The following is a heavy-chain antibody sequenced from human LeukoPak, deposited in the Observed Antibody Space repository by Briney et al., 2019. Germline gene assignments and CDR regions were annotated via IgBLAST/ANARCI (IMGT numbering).Heavy chain of an antibody. D-gene: IGHD5-12*01. Sequence: ASVKVSCKASGGTFSSYAISWVRQAPGQGREWMGGIIPIFGTANYAQKFQGRVTITADKSTSTAYMELSSLRSEDTAVYYCATFGGYDRYYFDYWGQGTLVTVSS. CDR2: IIPIFGTA. CDR3: ATFGGYDRYYFDY. CDR1: GGTFSSYA. J-gene: IGHJ4*02. V-gene: IGHV1-69*06.